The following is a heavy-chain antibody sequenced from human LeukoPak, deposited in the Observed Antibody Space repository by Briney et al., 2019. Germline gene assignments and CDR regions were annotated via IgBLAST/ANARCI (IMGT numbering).Heavy chain of an antibody. Sequence: PGGSLRLSCAASGFTFSGYGMHWVRQAPGKGLEWVAFVRYDGTDKYYSDSVRGRFTISRDNSKSTLHLQMNSLRGEDTAVYYCVVDLSGGYMDVWSKANSVTAYS. J-gene: IGHJ6*03. CDR3: VVDLSGGYMDV. V-gene: IGHV3-30*02. CDR2: VRYDGTDK. D-gene: IGHD3-10*02. CDR1: GFTFSGYG.